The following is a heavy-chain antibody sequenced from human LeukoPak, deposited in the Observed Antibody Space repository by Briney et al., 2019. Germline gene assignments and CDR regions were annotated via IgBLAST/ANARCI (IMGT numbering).Heavy chain of an antibody. J-gene: IGHJ3*02. CDR3: AKGIVGADYEDAFDI. CDR2: ISGSGGST. V-gene: IGHV3-23*01. D-gene: IGHD1-26*01. CDR1: GFTFSSYA. Sequence: GGSLRLSCAASGFTFSSYAMSWVRQAPGKGLEWVSAISGSGGSTYYADSVKGRFTITRDNSKNTLYLQMNSLRAEDTAVYYCAKGIVGADYEDAFDIWGQGTMVTASS.